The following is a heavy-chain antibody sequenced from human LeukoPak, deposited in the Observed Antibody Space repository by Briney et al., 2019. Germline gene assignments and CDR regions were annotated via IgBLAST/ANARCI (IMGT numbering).Heavy chain of an antibody. CDR2: ISAYNGNT. D-gene: IGHD5-18*01. V-gene: IGHV1-18*01. J-gene: IGHJ3*02. CDR3: ARDSPWVDTAMGHAFDI. CDR1: GYTFTSYG. Sequence: GASVKVSCKASGYTFTSYGISWVRQAPGQGLEWMGWISAYNGNTNYAQKLQGRVTMTTDTSTSTAYMELRSLRSDDTAVYYCARDSPWVDTAMGHAFDIWGQGTMVTVSS.